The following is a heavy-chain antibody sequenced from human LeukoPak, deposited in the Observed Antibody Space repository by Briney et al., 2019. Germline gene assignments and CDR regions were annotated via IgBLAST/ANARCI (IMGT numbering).Heavy chain of an antibody. D-gene: IGHD6-13*01. CDR3: AYRGAAAVYYFDY. CDR1: GFTFTSSA. Sequence: SVKVSCKASGFTFTSSAVQRVRQARGQRLEWIGWIVVGSGNTNYAQKFQERVTITRDTSTSTAYLELSSLRSEDTAVYYCAYRGAAAVYYFDYWGQGTLVTVSS. V-gene: IGHV1-58*01. CDR2: IVVGSGNT. J-gene: IGHJ4*02.